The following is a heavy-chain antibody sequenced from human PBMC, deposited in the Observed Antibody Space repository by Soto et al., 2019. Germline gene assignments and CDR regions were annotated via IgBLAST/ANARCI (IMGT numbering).Heavy chain of an antibody. V-gene: IGHV4-31*03. J-gene: IGHJ6*03. CDR2: IYYSGST. Sequence: TSETLSLTCTVSGGSISSGGYYWSWIRQHPGKGLEWIGYIYYSGSTYYNPSLKSRVTISVDTSKNQFSLKLSSVTAADTAVYYCARGPALDYYYYYYMDVWGKGTTVTVSS. CDR1: GGSISSGGYY. CDR3: ARGPALDYYYYYYMDV. D-gene: IGHD2-2*01.